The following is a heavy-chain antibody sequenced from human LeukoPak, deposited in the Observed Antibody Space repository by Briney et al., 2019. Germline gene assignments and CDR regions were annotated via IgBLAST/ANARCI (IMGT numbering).Heavy chain of an antibody. Sequence: GGSLRLSCAASGFTFSSYVMHWVRQAPGKGLECVAVISSDGSNKSYADSVKGRFTISRDNSKNTLFLQMNSLRAEDTAVYYCAKDGGLWVSAHWGDSWGRGTLVTVSS. CDR2: ISSDGSNK. V-gene: IGHV3-30*04. D-gene: IGHD7-27*01. J-gene: IGHJ4*02. CDR3: AKDGGLWVSAHWGDS. CDR1: GFTFSSYV.